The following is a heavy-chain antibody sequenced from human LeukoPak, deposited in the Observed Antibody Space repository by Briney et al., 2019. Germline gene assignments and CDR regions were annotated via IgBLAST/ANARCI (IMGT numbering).Heavy chain of an antibody. J-gene: IGHJ4*02. CDR3: ARSVTKAAAGDY. CDR2: IYHSGST. Sequence: PSETLSLTCTVSGGSISSGGYYWSWIRQPPGKGLEWIGYIYHSGSTYYNPSLKSRVTISVDRSKNQFSLKLSSVTAADTAVYYCARSVTKAAAGDYWGQGTLVTVSS. CDR1: GGSISSGGYY. D-gene: IGHD6-13*01. V-gene: IGHV4-30-2*01.